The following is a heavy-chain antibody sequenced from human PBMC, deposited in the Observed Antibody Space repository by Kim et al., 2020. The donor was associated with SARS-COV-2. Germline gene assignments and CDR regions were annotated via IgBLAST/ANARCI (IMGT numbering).Heavy chain of an antibody. CDR3: AVTLISGYNY. J-gene: IGHJ4*02. CDR1: GFPFSSYA. CDR2: VSGSGGST. Sequence: GGSLRLSCAASGFPFSSYAMRWVRQAPGKGLEWVSTVSGSGGSTYYADSVKGRFTISRDNSKNTLYVQMNSLRAEDTAVYFCAVTLISGYNYWGQGTLVTVSS. D-gene: IGHD5-12*01. V-gene: IGHV3-23*01.